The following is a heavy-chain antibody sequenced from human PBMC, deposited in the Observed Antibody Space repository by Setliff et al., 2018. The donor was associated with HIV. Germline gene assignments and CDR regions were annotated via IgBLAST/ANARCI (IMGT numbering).Heavy chain of an antibody. CDR3: GRDVHDAAADN. CDR1: AFSFNNYY. J-gene: IGHJ4*02. D-gene: IGHD6-13*01. CDR2: INSDGTVA. Sequence: PGGSLRLSCIASAFSFNNYYMTWVRQAPGKGLEWVANINSDGTVANYADSVKGRFTISRDNARNTLFLQMNSLGVEDTALYYCGRDVHDAAADNWGRGTLVTVSS. V-gene: IGHV3-7*01.